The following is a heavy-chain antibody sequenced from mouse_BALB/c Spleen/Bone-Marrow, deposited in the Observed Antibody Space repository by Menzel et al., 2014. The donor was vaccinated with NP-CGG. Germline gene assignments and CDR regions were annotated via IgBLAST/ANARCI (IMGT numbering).Heavy chain of an antibody. J-gene: IGHJ2*01. V-gene: IGHV3-8*02. CDR1: GDSITSGY. Sequence: DVKLVESGPSLVKPSQTLSLPCSVTGDSITSGYWNWIRKFPGNKLEYMGYISYSGSTYYNPSLKSRISITRDTSKNXYYLQLNSVTTEDTATYYCVRYYGSTYGYYFDYWGQGTTLTVSS. D-gene: IGHD1-1*01. CDR3: VRYYGSTYGYYFDY. CDR2: ISYSGST.